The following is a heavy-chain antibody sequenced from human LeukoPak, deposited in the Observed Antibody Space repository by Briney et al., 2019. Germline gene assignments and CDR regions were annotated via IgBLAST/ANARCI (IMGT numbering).Heavy chain of an antibody. V-gene: IGHV1-2*02. CDR2: INPNSGGT. CDR1: GYTFTGYY. Sequence: ASVKVSCKASGYTFTGYYMHWVRQAPGQGLEWMGWINPNSGGTNYAQKFQGRVTMTRDTSISTAYMELSRLRSDDTAVYYCARDGYDILTGYPRRSLGYYMDVWGKGTTVTVSS. D-gene: IGHD3-9*01. J-gene: IGHJ6*03. CDR3: ARDGYDILTGYPRRSLGYYMDV.